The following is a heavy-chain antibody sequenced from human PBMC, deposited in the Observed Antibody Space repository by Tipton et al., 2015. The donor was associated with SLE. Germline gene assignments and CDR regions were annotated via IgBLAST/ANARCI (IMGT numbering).Heavy chain of an antibody. CDR2: ISYDGSNK. Sequence: SLRLSCAASGFTFSSYAMHWVRQAPGKGLEWVAVISYDGSNKYYADSVKGRFTISRDNSKNTLYLQMNNLRAEDTAVYYCARGARGNSYGSDEDFDYWGQGTLVTVSS. CDR3: ARGARGNSYGSDEDFDY. CDR1: GFTFSSYA. J-gene: IGHJ4*02. D-gene: IGHD5-18*01. V-gene: IGHV3-30*04.